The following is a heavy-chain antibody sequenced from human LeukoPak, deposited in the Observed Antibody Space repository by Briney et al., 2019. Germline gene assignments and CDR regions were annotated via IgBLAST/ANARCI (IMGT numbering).Heavy chain of an antibody. CDR2: ISGSGGST. J-gene: IGHJ5*02. V-gene: IGHV3-23*01. CDR3: ANVGGYDEWGPNSDP. Sequence: PGGSLRLSCAASGFTFSSYAMSWVRQAPGKGLEWVSAISGSGGSTYYADSVKGRFTISRDNSKNTLYLQMNSLRAEDTAVYYCANVGGYDEWGPNSDPWGQGTLVTVSS. CDR1: GFTFSSYA. D-gene: IGHD5-12*01.